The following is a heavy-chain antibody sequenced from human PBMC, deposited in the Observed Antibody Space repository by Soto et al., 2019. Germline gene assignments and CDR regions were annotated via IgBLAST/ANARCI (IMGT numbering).Heavy chain of an antibody. CDR3: ERSSMVPVNYFDG. D-gene: IGHD3-10*01. CDR1: GDSLNNHY. J-gene: IGHJ4*02. Sequence: PSETLSLTCSVSGDSLNNHYWTWIRQPPGKGLEWIGNIYDSGSTNYSPALKSRVSMSVDTSKNLFSLKMNSVTAADTAVYYCERSSMVPVNYFDGWGQGTVVTVS. CDR2: IYDSGST. V-gene: IGHV4-59*11.